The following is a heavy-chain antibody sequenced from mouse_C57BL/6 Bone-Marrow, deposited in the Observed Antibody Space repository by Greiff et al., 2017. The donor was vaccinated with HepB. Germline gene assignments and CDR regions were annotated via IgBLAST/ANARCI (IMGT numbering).Heavy chain of an antibody. V-gene: IGHV1-54*01. CDR2: INPGSGGT. J-gene: IGHJ2*01. CDR1: GYAFTNYL. D-gene: IGHD2-2*01. CDR3: AREGMVTKDY. Sequence: QVQLQQSGAELVRPGTSVKVSCKASGYAFTNYLIEWVKQRPGQGLEWIGVINPGSGGTNYNEKFKGKATLTADKSSSTAYMQLSSLTSEDSAVYFCAREGMVTKDYWGQGTTLTVSS.